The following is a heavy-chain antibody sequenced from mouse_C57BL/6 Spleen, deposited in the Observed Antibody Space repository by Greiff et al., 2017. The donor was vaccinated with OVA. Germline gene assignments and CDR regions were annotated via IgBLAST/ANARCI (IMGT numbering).Heavy chain of an antibody. V-gene: IGHV3-8*01. Sequence: EVKLVESGPGLAKPSQTLSLTCSVTGYSITSDYWNWIRKFPGNKLEYMGYISYSGSTYYNPSLKSRISITRDTSKNQYYLQLNSVTTEDTATYYCARKDLEGYWYFDVWGTGTTVTVSS. CDR3: ARKDLEGYWYFDV. CDR1: GYSITSDY. CDR2: ISYSGST. J-gene: IGHJ1*03.